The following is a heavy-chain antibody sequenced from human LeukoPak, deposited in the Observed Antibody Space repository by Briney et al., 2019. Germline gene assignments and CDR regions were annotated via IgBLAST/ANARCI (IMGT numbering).Heavy chain of an antibody. CDR2: ISSVSSYM. V-gene: IGHV3-21*01. J-gene: IGHJ4*02. D-gene: IGHD1-1*01. Sequence: GGSLRLSCAAAGFAFSSYSMNWVRQAPGKGLEWVSSISSVSSYMYYADSVKGRFTISRDNAKNSLYLQMNSLRAEDMAVYYCARGTGTTAYFDYWGQGTPVTVSS. CDR3: ARGTGTTAYFDY. CDR1: GFAFSSYS.